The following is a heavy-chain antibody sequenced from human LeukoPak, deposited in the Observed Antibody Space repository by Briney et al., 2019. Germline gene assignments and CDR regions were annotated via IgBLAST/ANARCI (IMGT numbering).Heavy chain of an antibody. CDR1: GFTFSNSW. CDR2: INPDGSET. Sequence: PGGSLRLSCGASGFTFSNSWMTWVRQAPGKGLEWVANINPDGSETNYVDSVEGRFTISRDNAKNSLSLQMNSLRAEDTAVYYCARGHYGMDVWGQGTTVIVSS. CDR3: ARGHYGMDV. J-gene: IGHJ6*02. V-gene: IGHV3-7*05.